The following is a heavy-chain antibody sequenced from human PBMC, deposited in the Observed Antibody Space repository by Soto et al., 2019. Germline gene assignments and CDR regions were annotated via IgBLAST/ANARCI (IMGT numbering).Heavy chain of an antibody. V-gene: IGHV3-23*01. Sequence: GGSLRLSCAASGFTFSTYAMSWVRQTPGKGLEWVSAISGSGSSTYYTDSLKGRFIISRDNSKNTFYLQMNTVTAEDTAVYYCAKWLAFWSGYIDCWGQGTQVTVSS. CDR2: ISGSGSST. CDR3: AKWLAFWSGYIDC. J-gene: IGHJ4*02. CDR1: GFTFSTYA. D-gene: IGHD3-3*01.